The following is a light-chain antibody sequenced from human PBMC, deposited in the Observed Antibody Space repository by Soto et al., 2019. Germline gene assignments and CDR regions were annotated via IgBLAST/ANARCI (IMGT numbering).Light chain of an antibody. CDR1: QSISSY. CDR3: QQFSNYPHV. CDR2: AAS. V-gene: IGKV1D-13*01. J-gene: IGKJ5*01. Sequence: IQMTQSPSSLSASVGDRVTITCRASQSISSYLNWYQQKPGKAPKLLIYAASTVEAGVPSRFSGSGSGTDFTLTISSLQPEDFATYYCQQFSNYPHVFGQGTRLEIK.